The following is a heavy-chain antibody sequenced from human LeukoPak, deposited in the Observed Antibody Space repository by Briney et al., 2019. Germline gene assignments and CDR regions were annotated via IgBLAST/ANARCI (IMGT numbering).Heavy chain of an antibody. CDR1: GGSISSYY. Sequence: PSETLSLTCTVSGGSISSYYWSWIRQPPGKGLEGIGYIYYSGSTNYNPSLKSRVTISVDTSKNQFSLKLSSVTAADTAVYYCARGSGPVWLGQQDDAFDIWGQGTMVTVSS. V-gene: IGHV4-59*01. CDR2: IYYSGST. CDR3: ARGSGPVWLGQQDDAFDI. D-gene: IGHD5-12*01. J-gene: IGHJ3*02.